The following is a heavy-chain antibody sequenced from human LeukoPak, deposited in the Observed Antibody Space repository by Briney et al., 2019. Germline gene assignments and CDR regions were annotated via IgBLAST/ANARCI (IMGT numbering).Heavy chain of an antibody. J-gene: IGHJ5*02. CDR2: ISSSSSTI. CDR1: AFTFSSYS. CDR3: AREDSRPYNWFDP. D-gene: IGHD3/OR15-3a*01. Sequence: GGSLRLSCAASAFTFSSYSMNWVRQAPGKGLEWVSHISSSSSTIYYADSVKGRFTISRDNAKNSLYLQMNSLRAEDTAVYYCAREDSRPYNWFDPWGQGTLVTVSS. V-gene: IGHV3-48*01.